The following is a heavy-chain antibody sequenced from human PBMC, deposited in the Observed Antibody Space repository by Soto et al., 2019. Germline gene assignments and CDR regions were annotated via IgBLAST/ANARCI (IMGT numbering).Heavy chain of an antibody. J-gene: IGHJ6*02. D-gene: IGHD6-6*01. CDR3: AKVIHIAAPTEYYYYGMDV. V-gene: IGHV3-30*18. CDR2: ISYDGSNK. Sequence: ESGGGVVQPGRSLRLSCAASGFIFSSYGMHWVRQAPGKGLEWVAVISYDGSNKYYADSVKGRFTISRDNSKNTLYLQMNSLRAEDTAVYYCAKVIHIAAPTEYYYYGMDVWGQGTTVTVSS. CDR1: GFIFSSYG.